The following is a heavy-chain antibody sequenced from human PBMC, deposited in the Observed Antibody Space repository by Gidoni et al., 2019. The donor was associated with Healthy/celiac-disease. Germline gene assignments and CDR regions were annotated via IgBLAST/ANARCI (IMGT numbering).Heavy chain of an antibody. Sequence: EVQLLESGGGLVQPRGSLRLSCAASGFTFSSSAMSWVRQAPGKGLEWVSAISGSGGSTYYADSGKGRFTISRDNSKNTLYLQMNSLRAEDTAVYYCAKHSPELRLGELSLFDYWGQGTLVTVSS. CDR3: AKHSPELRLGELSLFDY. CDR2: ISGSGGST. CDR1: GFTFSSSA. J-gene: IGHJ4*02. V-gene: IGHV3-23*01. D-gene: IGHD3-16*02.